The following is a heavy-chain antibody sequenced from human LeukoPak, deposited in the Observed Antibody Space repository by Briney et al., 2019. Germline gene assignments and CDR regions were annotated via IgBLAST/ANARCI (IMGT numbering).Heavy chain of an antibody. J-gene: IGHJ6*02. CDR3: ARGPERYCSSTSCYAGDYYYGMDV. CDR1: GYSITSYC. CDR2: INPNSGGT. V-gene: IGHV1-2*02. Sequence: WASLKVSCKASGYSITSYCMHWVRQAPGQGLEWMGCINPNSGGTNYAQKFQGRVTTTRDTSISTAYMELGRLRSDDTAVYYCARGPERYCSSTSCYAGDYYYGMDVWGQGTTVTVSS. D-gene: IGHD2-2*01.